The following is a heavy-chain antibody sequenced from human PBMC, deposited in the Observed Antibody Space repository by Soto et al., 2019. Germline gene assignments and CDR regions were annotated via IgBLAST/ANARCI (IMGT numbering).Heavy chain of an antibody. CDR3: AAEDTYYDILTDYYYYGMDV. D-gene: IGHD3-9*01. J-gene: IGHJ6*02. Sequence: GASVKVSCKASGFTFTSSAVQWVRQARGQRLEWIGWIVVGSGNTNYAQKFQERVTITRDMSTSTAYMELSSLRSEDTAVYYCAAEDTYYDILTDYYYYGMDVWGQGTTVTVSS. V-gene: IGHV1-58*01. CDR1: GFTFTSSA. CDR2: IVVGSGNT.